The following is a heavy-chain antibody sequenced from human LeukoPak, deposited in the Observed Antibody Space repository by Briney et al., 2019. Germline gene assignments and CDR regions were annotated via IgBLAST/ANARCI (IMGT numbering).Heavy chain of an antibody. CDR2: IKQDGSEK. CDR3: AREEVKSFDY. CDR1: GFMFSRYW. Sequence: GGSLRLSCAASGFMFSRYWMTWVRQAPGKGLEWVANIKQDGSEKDYVSSVRGRFTISRDNAKNSLYLQMNNLRAEDTAVYYCAREEVKSFDYWGQGTRVTVSS. V-gene: IGHV3-7*03. J-gene: IGHJ4*02.